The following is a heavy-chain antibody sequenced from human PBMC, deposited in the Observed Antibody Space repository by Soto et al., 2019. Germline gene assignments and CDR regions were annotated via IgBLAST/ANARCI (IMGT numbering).Heavy chain of an antibody. Sequence: GEYLKISCAASGFTFSSHAMSWVRQAPGKGLEWVSSTIDSGGRSYHADSVRGRFTISRDNSKNTLYLQMNSLRADDTAIYYCAKDKMEQWLVGGYYDYWGQGALVTVSS. CDR2: TIDSGGRS. CDR3: AKDKMEQWLVGGYYDY. V-gene: IGHV3-23*01. CDR1: GFTFSSHA. J-gene: IGHJ4*02. D-gene: IGHD6-19*01.